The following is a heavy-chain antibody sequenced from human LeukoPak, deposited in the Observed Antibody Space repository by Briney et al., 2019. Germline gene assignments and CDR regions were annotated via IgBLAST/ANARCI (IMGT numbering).Heavy chain of an antibody. Sequence: SETLSLTCAVYGGSFSGYYWSWIRQPPGKGLEWIGEINHSGSTNYNPSLKSRVTMSVDMSKNQFSLKLSSVTAADTAVYYCARGFGSSFDYWGQGTLVTVFS. CDR1: GGSFSGYY. V-gene: IGHV4-34*01. CDR2: INHSGST. D-gene: IGHD3-10*01. CDR3: ARGFGSSFDY. J-gene: IGHJ4*02.